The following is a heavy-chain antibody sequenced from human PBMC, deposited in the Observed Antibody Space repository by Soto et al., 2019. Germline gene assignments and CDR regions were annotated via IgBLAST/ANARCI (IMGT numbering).Heavy chain of an antibody. Sequence: GGSLRLSCAASGFTFSSYSMNWVRQAPGKGLEWVSYISSSSSTIYYVNSLKGQFTISRDNAKNSLYLQMNSLRDEDTAVYYCARGPRTYSSSWYPDYWGQGTLVTVSS. CDR2: ISSSSSTI. V-gene: IGHV3-48*02. CDR1: GFTFSSYS. CDR3: ARGPRTYSSSWYPDY. J-gene: IGHJ4*02. D-gene: IGHD6-13*01.